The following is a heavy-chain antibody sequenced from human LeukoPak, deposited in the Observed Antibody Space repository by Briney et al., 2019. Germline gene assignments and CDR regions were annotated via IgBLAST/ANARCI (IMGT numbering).Heavy chain of an antibody. J-gene: IGHJ4*02. V-gene: IGHV1-18*01. CDR3: AREGLGELTLDC. CDR2: ISTDNGDT. D-gene: IGHD3-16*01. Sequence: ASVKVSCKSTGYTFTTYGITWVRQAPGQGLEWMGWISTDNGDTNYAQKLQGRVTMTTDTSTSTAYMELRSLRSDDTAVYYCAREGLGELTLDCWGQGTLVSVSS. CDR1: GYTFTTYG.